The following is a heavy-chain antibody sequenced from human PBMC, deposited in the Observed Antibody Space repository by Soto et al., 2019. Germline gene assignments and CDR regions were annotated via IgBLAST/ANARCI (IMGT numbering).Heavy chain of an antibody. D-gene: IGHD2-2*01. J-gene: IGHJ4*02. CDR2: INPSGGSA. V-gene: IGHV1-46*01. CDR3: ARDYLSSKLSLSYFDF. CDR1: GYSFISHY. Sequence: ASVKVSCKASGYSFISHYIPWVRQAPGQGLEWMGFINPSGGSATLAQKFQGRVTMTRDTSTSTVYMELTILRSEDAAVYYCARDYLSSKLSLSYFDFWGQGTQVTVSS.